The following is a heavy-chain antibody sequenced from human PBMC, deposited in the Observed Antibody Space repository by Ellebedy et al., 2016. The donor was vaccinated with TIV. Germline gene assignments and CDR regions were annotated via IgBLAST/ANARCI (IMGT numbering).Heavy chain of an antibody. CDR3: ARVNIRAYDSSGPLDY. Sequence: GSLRLXXAVSGGSISSSNWWSWVRQPPGKGLEWIGEIYHSGSTNYNPSLKSRVTISVDKSKNQFSLKLSSVTAADTAVYYCARVNIRAYDSSGPLDYWGQGTLVTVSS. J-gene: IGHJ4*02. CDR2: IYHSGST. D-gene: IGHD3-22*01. V-gene: IGHV4-4*02. CDR1: GGSISSSNW.